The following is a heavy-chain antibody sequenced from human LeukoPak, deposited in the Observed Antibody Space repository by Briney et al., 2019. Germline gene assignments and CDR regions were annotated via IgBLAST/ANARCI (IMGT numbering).Heavy chain of an antibody. D-gene: IGHD4-11*01. CDR1: GFTFDDYA. V-gene: IGHV3-9*03. CDR2: ISWNSGSI. Sequence: GGSLRLSCAASGFTFDDYAMHWVRQAPGKGLEWVSGISWNSGSIGYADSVKGRFTISRDNAKNSLYLQMNSLRAEDMALYYCAKGYSNSDYDAFDIWGQGTMATVSS. CDR3: AKGYSNSDYDAFDI. J-gene: IGHJ3*02.